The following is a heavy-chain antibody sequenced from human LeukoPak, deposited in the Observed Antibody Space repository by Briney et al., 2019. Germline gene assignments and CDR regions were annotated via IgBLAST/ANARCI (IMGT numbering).Heavy chain of an antibody. V-gene: IGHV3-30*02. D-gene: IGHD2-2*01. CDR1: GFTFSGYG. CDR2: TRYDGTYK. J-gene: IGHJ1*01. CDR3: AKDGDCSSISCYYFHH. Sequence: GGSLRLSCAVSGFTFSGYGMHWVRQAPGKGLEWVTFTRYDGTYKHYADSVKGRFTISRDNSKNTLYLQMNSLRAEDTAVYYCAKDGDCSSISCYYFHHWGQGTLVTVSS.